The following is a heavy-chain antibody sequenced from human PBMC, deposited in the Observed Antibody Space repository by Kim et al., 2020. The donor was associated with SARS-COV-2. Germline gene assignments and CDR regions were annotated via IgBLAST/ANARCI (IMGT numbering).Heavy chain of an antibody. V-gene: IGHV3-30*18. CDR3: AKSYYDSSGYGPDFDY. D-gene: IGHD3-22*01. Sequence: GGSLRLSCAASGFTFSSYGMHWVRQAPGKGLEWVAVISYDGSNKYYADSVKGRFTISRDNSKNTLYLQMNSLRAEDTAVYYCAKSYYDSSGYGPDFDYWGQGTLVTVSS. CDR2: ISYDGSNK. J-gene: IGHJ4*02. CDR1: GFTFSSYG.